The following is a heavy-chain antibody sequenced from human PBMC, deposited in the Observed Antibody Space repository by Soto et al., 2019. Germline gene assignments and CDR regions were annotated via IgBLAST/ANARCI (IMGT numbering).Heavy chain of an antibody. CDR1: GGSISSGGYY. D-gene: IGHD3-22*01. CDR3: ARGSMIVPHGGFDY. Sequence: QVQLQESGPGLVKPSQTLSLTCTVSGGSISSGGYYWSWIRHTPGKGLEWIGYIYYSGSTYYNPSLKSRVTISVDTSKNQFSLKLSSVTAADTAVYYCARGSMIVPHGGFDYWGQGTLVTVSS. CDR2: IYYSGST. V-gene: IGHV4-31*03. J-gene: IGHJ4*02.